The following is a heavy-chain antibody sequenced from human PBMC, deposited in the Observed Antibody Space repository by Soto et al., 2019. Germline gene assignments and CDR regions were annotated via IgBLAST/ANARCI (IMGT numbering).Heavy chain of an antibody. CDR2: INPNSGGT. V-gene: IGHV1-2*02. CDR1: GYTFTGYY. Sequence: ASVKVSCKASGYTFTGYYMHWVRQAPGQGLEWMGWINPNSGGTNYAQKFRGRVTMTRDTSISTAYMELSRLRSDDTAVYYCAREVGATENDFDIWGQGKTVTVSS. D-gene: IGHD1-26*01. CDR3: AREVGATENDFDI. J-gene: IGHJ3*02.